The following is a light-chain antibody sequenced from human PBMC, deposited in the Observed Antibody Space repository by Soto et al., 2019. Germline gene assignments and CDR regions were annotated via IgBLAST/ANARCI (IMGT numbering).Light chain of an antibody. J-gene: IGLJ3*02. CDR1: SSDVGAYTS. Sequence: QSALTQPASVSGSPGQSITISCTGTSSDVGAYTSVSWYQHHPGEAPKLLIFDVSNRPSDVSYRFSGSKSGNTASLTISGLQPEDEADYYSSSYTDTDAPVLFGGGTKLTVL. CDR3: SSYTDTDAPVL. CDR2: DVS. V-gene: IGLV2-14*01.